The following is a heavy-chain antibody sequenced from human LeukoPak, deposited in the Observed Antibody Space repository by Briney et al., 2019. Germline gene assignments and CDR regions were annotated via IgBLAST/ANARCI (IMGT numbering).Heavy chain of an antibody. V-gene: IGHV3-23*01. CDR2: ITGSCGNT. D-gene: IGHD3-9*01. J-gene: IGHJ4*02. CDR1: GFTFSNYA. CDR3: AKWGDYDVLTGYYVSDY. Sequence: GGSLRLSCAASGFTFSNYAMSWVRQAPGKGLEWVSAITGSCGNTYYADSVKGRFTISRDNSKNTVFLKMNSLRAEDTAVYYCAKWGDYDVLTGYYVSDYWGQGTLVTVSS.